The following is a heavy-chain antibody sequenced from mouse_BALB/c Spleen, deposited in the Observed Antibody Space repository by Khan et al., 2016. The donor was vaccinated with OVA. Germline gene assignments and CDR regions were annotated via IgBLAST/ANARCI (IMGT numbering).Heavy chain of an antibody. J-gene: IGHJ2*01. CDR3: ARYRYDPYYVDY. CDR2: ISYSGST. V-gene: IGHV3-2*02. Sequence: EVQLQESGPGLVKPSQSLSLTCTVTGYSITSDYAWNWIRQFPENKLEWMGYISYSGSTSYNPSLKSRISITRDPSKNQFFLQLNSVTTEDTATYYCARYRYDPYYVDYWGQGTTLTVSS. CDR1: GYSITSDYA. D-gene: IGHD2-14*01.